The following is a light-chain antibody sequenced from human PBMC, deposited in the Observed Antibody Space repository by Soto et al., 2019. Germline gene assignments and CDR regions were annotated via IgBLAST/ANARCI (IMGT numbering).Light chain of an antibody. CDR1: QGMSNY. CDR2: AAS. CDR3: HKYNSAPYT. J-gene: IGKJ2*01. Sequence: DIQMTQSPSSLSASVGDRVTITCRARQGMSNYLAWYQQKLGKVPKLRIYAASTVQSGVPSRFSGSGAGTDFTLTISSLQPEDVATYYCHKYNSAPYTFGQGTKLEIK. V-gene: IGKV1-27*01.